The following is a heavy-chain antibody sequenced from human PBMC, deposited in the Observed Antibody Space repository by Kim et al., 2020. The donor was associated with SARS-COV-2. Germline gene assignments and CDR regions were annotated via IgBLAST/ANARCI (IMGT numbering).Heavy chain of an antibody. J-gene: IGHJ6*02. CDR2: FDPEDGET. CDR1: GYTLTELS. D-gene: IGHD3-3*01. V-gene: IGHV1-24*01. CDR3: ATDQRVATYYDGMDV. Sequence: ASVKVSCKVSGYTLTELSMHWVRQAPGKGLEWMGGFDPEDGETIYAQKFQGRVTMTEDTSTDTAYMELSSLRSEDTAVYYCATDQRVATYYDGMDVWGQGTTVTVSS.